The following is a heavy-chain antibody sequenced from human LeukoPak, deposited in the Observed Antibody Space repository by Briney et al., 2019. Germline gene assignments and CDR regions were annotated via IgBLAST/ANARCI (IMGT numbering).Heavy chain of an antibody. CDR1: GGSFSGYY. CDR2: INHSGST. Sequence: SETLSLTCAVYGGSFSGYYSSWIRQPPGKGLEWIGEINHSGSTNYNPSLKSRVTISVDTSKNQFSLKLSSVTAADTAVYYCERAPGYSSGWYGARGTSRYFDYWGQGTLVTVSS. J-gene: IGHJ4*02. CDR3: ERAPGYSSGWYGARGTSRYFDY. D-gene: IGHD6-19*01. V-gene: IGHV4-34*01.